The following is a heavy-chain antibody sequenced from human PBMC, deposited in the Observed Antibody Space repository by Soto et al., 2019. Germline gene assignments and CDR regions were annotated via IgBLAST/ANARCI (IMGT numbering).Heavy chain of an antibody. D-gene: IGHD2-8*01. J-gene: IGHJ4*02. CDR2: IYYSGST. V-gene: IGHV4-59*08. CDR3: ARIVCTNGVCYDGIDY. CDR1: GGSISSYY. Sequence: SETLSLTCTVSGGSISSYYWSWIRQPPGKGLEWIGYIYYSGSTNYNPSLKSRVTISVDTSKNQFSLKLSSVTAADTAVYYCARIVCTNGVCYDGIDYWGQGTLVTVSS.